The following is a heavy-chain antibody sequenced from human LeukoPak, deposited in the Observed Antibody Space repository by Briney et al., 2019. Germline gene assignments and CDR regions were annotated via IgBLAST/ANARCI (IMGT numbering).Heavy chain of an antibody. D-gene: IGHD2-2*01. CDR3: AREPYCSSTSCYEGTYPDYYYYGMDV. J-gene: IGHJ6*02. CDR1: GYTFTSYG. Sequence: ASVKVSCKASGYTFTSYGISWVRQAPGQGLEWMGWISAYNGNTNYAQKLQGRVTMTTDTSTSTAYMELRSLRSDDTAVYYCAREPYCSSTSCYEGTYPDYYYYGMDVWGQGTTVTASS. CDR2: ISAYNGNT. V-gene: IGHV1-18*01.